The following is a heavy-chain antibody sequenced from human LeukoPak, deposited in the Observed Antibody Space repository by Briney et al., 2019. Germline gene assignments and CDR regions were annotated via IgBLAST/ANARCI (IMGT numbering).Heavy chain of an antibody. D-gene: IGHD1-26*01. V-gene: IGHV3-21*01. J-gene: IGHJ4*02. Sequence: SSISSSSSYIYYADSVKGRFTISRDNAKNSLYLQMNSLRAEDTAVYYCARDTKVGGFFDYWGQGTLVTVSS. CDR2: ISSSSSYI. CDR3: ARDTKVGGFFDY.